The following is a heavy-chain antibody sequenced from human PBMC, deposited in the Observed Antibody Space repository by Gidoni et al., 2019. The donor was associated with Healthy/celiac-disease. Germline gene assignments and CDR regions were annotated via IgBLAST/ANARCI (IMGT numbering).Heavy chain of an antibody. CDR1: GGPFSSYA. J-gene: IGHJ4*02. D-gene: IGHD5-12*01. CDR3: ARQRRWLQFPFDY. V-gene: IGHV1-69*01. CDR2: IITFFGTA. Sequence: QVQLVQSGAEGKKPGSSVKVSCKASGGPFSSYAISWVRQAPGQGLGWMGGIITFFGTANYAQKFQGRVTITADESTSTAYMELSSLRSEDTAVYYCARQRRWLQFPFDYWGQGTLVTVSS.